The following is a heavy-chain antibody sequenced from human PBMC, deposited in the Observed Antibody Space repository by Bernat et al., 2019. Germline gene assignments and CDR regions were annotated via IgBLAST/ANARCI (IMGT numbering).Heavy chain of an antibody. CDR3: AKIDGHDIAVEEEGWFDP. CDR1: GFTFSSYA. CDR2: ISGSGGST. J-gene: IGHJ5*02. V-gene: IGHV3-23*01. D-gene: IGHD6-19*01. Sequence: EVQLLESGGGLVQPGGSLRLSCAASGFTFSSYAMSWVRQAPGKGLEWVSAISGSGGSTYYADSVKGRFTISRDNSKNTLYLQMNSLRAEDTAVDYCAKIDGHDIAVEEEGWFDPWGQGTLVTVSS.